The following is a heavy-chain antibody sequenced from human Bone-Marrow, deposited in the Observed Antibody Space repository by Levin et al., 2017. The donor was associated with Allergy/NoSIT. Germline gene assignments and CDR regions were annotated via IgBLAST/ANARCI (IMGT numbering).Heavy chain of an antibody. CDR2: IGGRGDTT. J-gene: IGHJ4*02. Sequence: LSLTCAASGFAFHSFALSWVRQSPGKALECVSTIGGRGDTTEYADSVKGRFTISRDNTKETLSLQMNSLRVEDTALYYCAKQRGAYFDFWGQGILVTVSS. CDR1: GFAFHSFA. D-gene: IGHD1-26*01. CDR3: AKQRGAYFDF. V-gene: IGHV3-23*01.